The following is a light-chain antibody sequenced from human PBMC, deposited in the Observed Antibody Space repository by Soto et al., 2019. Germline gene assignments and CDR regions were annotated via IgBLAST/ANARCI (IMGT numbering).Light chain of an antibody. CDR3: QQYGSSPLT. V-gene: IGKV3-20*01. Sequence: ETVFTQSPGTLSLSPGERATLSCRASQSVRNNYLAWYQQKSGQAPRRLIYGASTRATGIPDRYSGSGYGTDLTLNISRMEPEDFAVYYCQQYGSSPLTFGQGTKVDI. CDR2: GAS. J-gene: IGKJ1*01. CDR1: QSVRNNY.